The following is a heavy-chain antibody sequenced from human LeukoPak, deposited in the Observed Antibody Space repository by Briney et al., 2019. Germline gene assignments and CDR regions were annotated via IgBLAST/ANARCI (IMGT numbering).Heavy chain of an antibody. J-gene: IGHJ3*02. CDR2: ISSSSSYI. V-gene: IGHV3-21*01. Sequence: GGSLRLSCAASGFTFSSYSMNWVRQAPGKGLEWVSSISSSSSYIYYADSVKGRFTISRDNAKNSLYLQMNSLRAEDTAVYYCASDRFAADAFDIWGQGTMVTVSS. D-gene: IGHD6-25*01. CDR1: GFTFSSYS. CDR3: ASDRFAADAFDI.